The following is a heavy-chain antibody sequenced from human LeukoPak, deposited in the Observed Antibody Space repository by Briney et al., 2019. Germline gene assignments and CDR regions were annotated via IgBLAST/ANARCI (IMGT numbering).Heavy chain of an antibody. CDR3: ARAIGYCSGGSYCWEVWFDP. V-gene: IGHV1-8*03. CDR2: MNPNSGNT. CDR1: GYTFTSYD. Sequence: GASVKVSCKASGYTFTSYDINWVRQATGQGLEWMGWMNPNSGNTGYAQKFQGRVTITRNTSISTAYMELSSLRSEDTAVYYCARAIGYCSGGSYCWEVWFDPWGQGTLVTVSS. D-gene: IGHD2-15*01. J-gene: IGHJ5*02.